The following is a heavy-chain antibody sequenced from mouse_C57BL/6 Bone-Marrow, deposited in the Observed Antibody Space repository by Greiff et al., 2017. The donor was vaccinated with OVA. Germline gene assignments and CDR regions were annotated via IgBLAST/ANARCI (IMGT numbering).Heavy chain of an antibody. D-gene: IGHD1-1*01. CDR1: GYTFTSYW. CDR2: IDPSDSET. CDR3: ALYGRNFDY. V-gene: IGHV1-52*01. Sequence: QVQLQQPGAELVRPGSSVKLSCKASGYTFTSYWMHWVKQRPIQGLEWIGNIDPSDSETHYNQKFKDKATLTVDKSYRTAYMQLSSLTTEDSAVYYCALYGRNFDYWGQGTTLTVSS. J-gene: IGHJ2*01.